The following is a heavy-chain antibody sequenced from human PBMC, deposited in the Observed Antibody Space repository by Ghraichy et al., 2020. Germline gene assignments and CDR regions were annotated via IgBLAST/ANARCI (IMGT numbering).Heavy chain of an antibody. CDR3: AKTPRDTAMVNTPHWYFDL. J-gene: IGHJ2*01. CDR2: ISGSGGST. CDR1: GFTFSSYA. D-gene: IGHD5-18*01. V-gene: IGHV3-23*01. Sequence: GGSLRLSCAASGFTFSSYAMSWVRQAPGKGLEWVSAISGSGGSTYYADSVKGRFTISRDNSKNTLYLQMNSLRAEDTAVYYCAKTPRDTAMVNTPHWYFDLWGRGTLVTVSS.